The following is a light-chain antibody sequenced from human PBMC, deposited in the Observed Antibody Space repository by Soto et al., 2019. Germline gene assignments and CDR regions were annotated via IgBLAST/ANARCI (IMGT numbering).Light chain of an antibody. CDR1: SSDIDTYNY. Sequence: QSALTQPASVSGSPGQSITISCTGTSSDIDTYNYVSWYQQHPGKAPKLIIYEVTNRPSGVSNRFSGSKSGDTASLTISGLRAEDEADYYCSSDTSSTDYVFGTGTKVTVL. V-gene: IGLV2-14*01. CDR2: EVT. J-gene: IGLJ1*01. CDR3: SSDTSSTDYV.